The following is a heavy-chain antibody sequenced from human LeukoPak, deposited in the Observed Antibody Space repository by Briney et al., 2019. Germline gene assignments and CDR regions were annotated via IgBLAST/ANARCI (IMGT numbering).Heavy chain of an antibody. CDR3: ARGSEQLVLDY. J-gene: IGHJ4*02. CDR2: ISSSSYI. CDR1: GFTFSSYS. D-gene: IGHD6-6*01. V-gene: IGHV3-21*01. Sequence: GGSLRLSCAASGFTFSSYSMNWVRQAPGKGLEWVSSISSSSYIYYADSVKGRFTISRDNAKNSLYLQMNSLRAEDTAVYYCARGSEQLVLDYWGQGTLVTVSS.